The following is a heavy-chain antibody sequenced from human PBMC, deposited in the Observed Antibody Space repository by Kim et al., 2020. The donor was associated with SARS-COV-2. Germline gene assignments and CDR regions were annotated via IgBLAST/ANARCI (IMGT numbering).Heavy chain of an antibody. CDR2: ITPMFGRA. V-gene: IGHV1-69*13. CDR3: ARDYEKAGEAVGGYFYF. D-gene: IGHD1-26*01. CDR1: GGTFSSYG. Sequence: SVNVSCKAYGGTFSSYGISWVRQAPGQGLEWLGGITPMFGRANYAQKFQGRVTITADESTSTAYMELRSLRSEDTALYYCARDYEKAGEAVGGYFYFWGQGTLVTVSS. J-gene: IGHJ4*02.